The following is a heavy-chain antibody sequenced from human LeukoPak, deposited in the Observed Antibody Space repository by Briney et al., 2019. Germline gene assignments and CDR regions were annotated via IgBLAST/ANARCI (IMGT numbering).Heavy chain of an antibody. J-gene: IGHJ4*02. V-gene: IGHV4-30-2*01. D-gene: IGHD1-26*01. CDR1: GGSISSGGYY. CDR2: IYHSGST. CDR3: ASGINSGSPGIFDY. Sequence: SETLSLTCTVSGGSISSGGYYWSWIRQPPGRGLEWIGYIYHSGSTYYNPSLKSRVTISVDRSKNQFSLKLSSVTAADTAVYYCASGINSGSPGIFDYWGQGTLVTVSS.